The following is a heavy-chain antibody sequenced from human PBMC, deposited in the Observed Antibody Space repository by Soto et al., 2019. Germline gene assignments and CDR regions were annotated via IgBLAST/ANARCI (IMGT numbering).Heavy chain of an antibody. CDR1: GYTFTSYD. V-gene: IGHV1-8*01. Sequence: ASVKVSCRASGYTFTSYDIYWVRQATGQGLEWMGWMNPNTGNSGYAQKFQGRVTMTSDTSISTAHMELSSLRSEDTAVYYCARRAETNGWNGFGADKYYFDFWGQGTLVTVSS. CDR2: MNPNTGNS. D-gene: IGHD1-1*01. CDR3: ARRAETNGWNGFGADKYYFDF. J-gene: IGHJ4*02.